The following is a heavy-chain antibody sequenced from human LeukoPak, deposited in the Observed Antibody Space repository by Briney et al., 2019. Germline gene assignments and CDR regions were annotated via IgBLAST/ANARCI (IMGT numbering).Heavy chain of an antibody. CDR3: AKDLTYYYDSTGYYFDY. V-gene: IGHV3-23*01. Sequence: PGGSLRLSCAASGFTFSSYAMSWVRQAPGKGLELVSGISGSGGTTYYADSVKDRFTISRDNSKNTLYLQLNSLRAEDTAIYYCAKDLTYYYDSTGYYFDYWGQGTLVTVSS. D-gene: IGHD3-22*01. CDR1: GFTFSSYA. J-gene: IGHJ4*02. CDR2: ISGSGGTT.